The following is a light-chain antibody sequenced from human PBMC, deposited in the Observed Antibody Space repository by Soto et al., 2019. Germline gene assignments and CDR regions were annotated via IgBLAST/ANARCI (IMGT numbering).Light chain of an antibody. CDR2: DVS. Sequence: QSALTQPASVSGSPGQSITISCTGTSSDVGGYNYVSWYQQHPGKAPKLMIYDVSNRPSGVSNRFCGSKSGNTASLTISGLQAEDEADYYCSSYTSSSTLGFGTGTKLTVL. CDR1: SSDVGGYNY. CDR3: SSYTSSSTLG. J-gene: IGLJ1*01. V-gene: IGLV2-14*01.